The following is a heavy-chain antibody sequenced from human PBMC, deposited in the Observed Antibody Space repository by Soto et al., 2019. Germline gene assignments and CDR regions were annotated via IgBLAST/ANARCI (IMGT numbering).Heavy chain of an antibody. D-gene: IGHD1-26*01. Sequence: QITLKESGPTLVKPTQTLTLTCTFSGFSLTTDRVGVGWIRQPPGEALEWLAVIYWDDSKTYRPSLESRLTITKDTSKHQVALTMTNMASLDTAPYYCAHAYGGRSLYWGQGTLVTVSS. CDR1: GFSLTTDRVG. V-gene: IGHV2-5*02. CDR3: AHAYGGRSLY. J-gene: IGHJ4*02. CDR2: IYWDDSK.